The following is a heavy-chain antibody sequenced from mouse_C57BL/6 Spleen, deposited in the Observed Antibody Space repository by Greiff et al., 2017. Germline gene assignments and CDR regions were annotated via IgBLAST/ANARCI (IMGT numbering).Heavy chain of an antibody. Sequence: VQLQQSGAELVRPGASVKLSCTASGFNIKDDYMHWVKQRPEQGLEWIGWIDPENGDTEYASKFQGKATITADTSSNTAYLQLSSLTSEDTAVYYCTFSGYFDVWGTGTTVTVSS. CDR2: IDPENGDT. J-gene: IGHJ1*03. V-gene: IGHV14-4*01. CDR3: TFSGYFDV. CDR1: GFNIKDDY.